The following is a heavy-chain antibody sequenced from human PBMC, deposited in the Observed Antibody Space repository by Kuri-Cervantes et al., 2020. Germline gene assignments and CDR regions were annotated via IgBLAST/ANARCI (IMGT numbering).Heavy chain of an antibody. CDR2: ISYDGSNK. CDR1: GFTFSSYG. J-gene: IGHJ3*02. V-gene: IGHV3-30*03. Sequence: GGSLRLSCAASGFTFSSYGMHWVRQAPGKGLEWVAVISYDGSNKYYADSVKGRFTISRDNSKSTLYLQMNSLRAEDTAVYYCARDNRDYDSIAFDIWGQGTMVTVSS. D-gene: IGHD3-22*01. CDR3: ARDNRDYDSIAFDI.